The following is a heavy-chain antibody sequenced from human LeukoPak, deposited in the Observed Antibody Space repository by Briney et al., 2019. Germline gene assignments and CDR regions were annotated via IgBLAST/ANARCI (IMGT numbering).Heavy chain of an antibody. J-gene: IGHJ6*02. D-gene: IGHD3-3*01. CDR3: ARLFWNGYYPISFDHYYGMDV. V-gene: IGHV3-9*01. Sequence: PGGSLRLSCAASGFTFDDYAMHWVRQAPGKGLEWVSGISWNSGSIGYADSVKGRFTTSRDNAKNSLSVQMTTLRAEDTAVYYCARLFWNGYYPISFDHYYGMDVWGQGTTVTVSS. CDR2: ISWNSGSI. CDR1: GFTFDDYA.